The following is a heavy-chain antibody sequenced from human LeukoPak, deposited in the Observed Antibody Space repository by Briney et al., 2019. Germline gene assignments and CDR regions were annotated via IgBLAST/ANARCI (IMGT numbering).Heavy chain of an antibody. J-gene: IGHJ4*02. CDR1: GFTFSSSA. Sequence: PGGSLRLSCAASGFTFSSSAMSWVRQVPGKGLEWVSGISASGGSTSYADSVKGRFTISRDNSKNTLYLRMNSLRAEDTAVYYCAKDGYSSGWYKDFDYWGQGTLVTVSS. D-gene: IGHD6-19*01. CDR2: ISASGGST. CDR3: AKDGYSSGWYKDFDY. V-gene: IGHV3-23*01.